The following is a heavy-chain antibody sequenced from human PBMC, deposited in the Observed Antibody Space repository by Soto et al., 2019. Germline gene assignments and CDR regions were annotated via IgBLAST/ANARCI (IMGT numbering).Heavy chain of an antibody. CDR2: ISSSGSYM. J-gene: IGHJ4*02. Sequence: GGSLRLSCAASGFIFSAYSMNWVRQAPGKGLEWVSSISSSGSYMYYADSVKGRFTISRDNAKNSLFLQMNSLRAEDTAVYYCARGNPTTVTTPGHFDYWGQGTLVTVSS. V-gene: IGHV3-21*06. CDR3: ARGNPTTVTTPGHFDY. D-gene: IGHD4-17*01. CDR1: GFIFSAYS.